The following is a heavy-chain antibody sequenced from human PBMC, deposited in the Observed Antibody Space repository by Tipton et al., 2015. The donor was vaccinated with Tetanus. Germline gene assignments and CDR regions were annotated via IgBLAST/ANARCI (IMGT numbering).Heavy chain of an antibody. V-gene: IGHV3-23*01. J-gene: IGHJ4*02. Sequence: SLRLSCAASGFTFSSYAMSWVRQAPGKGLEWVSAISGSGDSTYYADSVKGRFTISRDNSKNTLYLQMNSLRAEDTAVYYCAKAPSSGWYSAFDYWGQGTLVTVSS. D-gene: IGHD6-19*01. CDR3: AKAPSSGWYSAFDY. CDR1: GFTFSSYA. CDR2: ISGSGDST.